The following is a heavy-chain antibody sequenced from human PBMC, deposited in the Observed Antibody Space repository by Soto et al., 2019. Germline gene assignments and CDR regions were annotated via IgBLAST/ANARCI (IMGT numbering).Heavy chain of an antibody. CDR2: INAANGDT. J-gene: IGHJ5*02. CDR3: VRRHVAATGIDWFGP. Sequence: ASVKVSCTASGYTFTSYGIHWVRQAPGQRLEWMGWINAANGDTQYSPKFQGRVTITRDTSASTAYMELSILRSVDTAVYYCVRRHVAATGIDWFGPWGQGTLVTVSS. D-gene: IGHD6-13*01. CDR1: GYTFTSYG. V-gene: IGHV1-3*01.